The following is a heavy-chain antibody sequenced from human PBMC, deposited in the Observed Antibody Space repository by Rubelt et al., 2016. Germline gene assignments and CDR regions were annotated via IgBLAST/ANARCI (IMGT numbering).Heavy chain of an antibody. CDR1: GLTVRSNY. V-gene: IGHV3-23*01. Sequence: EVELLESGGGLVQPGGSLRLSCGASGLTVRSNYMSWVRQAPGKGLEWVSAISGSGGSTYYADSVKGRFTISRDNSKTTLYLQMNSLRADDTAIDYCAKGRWDYSGSLDPYDDWGQGTLVTVSS. CDR3: AKGRWDYSGSLDPYDD. CDR2: ISGSGGST. J-gene: IGHJ4*02. D-gene: IGHD6-6*01.